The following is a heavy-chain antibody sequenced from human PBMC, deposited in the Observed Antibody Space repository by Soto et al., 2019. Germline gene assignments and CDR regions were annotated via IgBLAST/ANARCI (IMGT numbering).Heavy chain of an antibody. J-gene: IGHJ5*02. V-gene: IGHV4-39*01. D-gene: IGHD6-19*01. CDR2: IYYTATT. Sequence: QWQLQESGPGLVKPSETLSLTCTVSGASISSSSYYWGWIRQSPGKGLEWIGGIYYTATTYYNPSLESRVTISVDTSKNQFSLNLSFVTVADTAVYYCARILWSSGWSRFDPWGQGTLVIVSS. CDR1: GASISSSSYY. CDR3: ARILWSSGWSRFDP.